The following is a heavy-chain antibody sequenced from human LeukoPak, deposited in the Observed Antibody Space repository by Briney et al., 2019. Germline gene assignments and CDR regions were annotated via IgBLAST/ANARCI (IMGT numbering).Heavy chain of an antibody. V-gene: IGHV3-20*04. D-gene: IGHD4-17*01. Sequence: PGGSLRLSCAASGFTFDDCGMNWVRQAPGKGLEWVSGINWNGGSAGYADSVKGRFTISRDNAKKFLYLQMNSLRAEDTAFYYCASLLTTVTPYYFDYWGQGTLVTVSS. CDR2: INWNGGSA. CDR1: GFTFDDCG. J-gene: IGHJ4*02. CDR3: ASLLTTVTPYYFDY.